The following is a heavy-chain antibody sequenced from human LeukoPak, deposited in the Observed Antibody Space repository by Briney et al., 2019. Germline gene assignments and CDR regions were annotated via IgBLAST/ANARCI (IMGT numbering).Heavy chain of an antibody. V-gene: IGHV1-46*01. D-gene: IGHD3-16*01. CDR2: INPSGGST. CDR1: GYTFTSYY. CDR3: AVARMIVDPFDP. Sequence: ASVKVSCKASGYTFTSYYMHWVRQAPGQGLEWMGIINPSGGSTSYAQKFQGRVTMTRDTSASTVYMELSSLRSEDTAVYYCAVARMIVDPFDPWGQGTLVTVSS. J-gene: IGHJ5*02.